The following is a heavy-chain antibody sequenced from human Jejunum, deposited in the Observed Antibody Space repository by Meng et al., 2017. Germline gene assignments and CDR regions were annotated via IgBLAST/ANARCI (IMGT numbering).Heavy chain of an antibody. D-gene: IGHD1/OR15-1a*01. CDR2: IDITQKI. Sequence: QVQLKESGPGLVKPSETPSPTCTVSGGSMSSNYWTWIRQPAGKGLEWIGRIDITQKIDYNPSLRSRVTMSIDTSKNQFSLKLTSVTAADTAVYFCARVREVPLGTGDWFDPWGQGTLVTVSS. V-gene: IGHV4-4*07. J-gene: IGHJ5*02. CDR1: GGSMSSNY. CDR3: ARVREVPLGTGDWFDP.